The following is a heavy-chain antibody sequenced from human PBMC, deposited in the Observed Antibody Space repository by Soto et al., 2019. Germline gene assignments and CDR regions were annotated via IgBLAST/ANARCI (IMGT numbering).Heavy chain of an antibody. CDR1: GGTFSSYT. D-gene: IGHD3-22*01. CDR3: ARVPDYYDSSGYLNYYFDY. J-gene: IGHJ4*02. Sequence: QVQLVQSGAEVKKPGSSVKVSCKASGGTFSSYTISWVRQAPGQGLEWMGRIIPILGIANYAQKFQGRVTITADKSTSTADMELSSLRSEDTAVYYCARVPDYYDSSGYLNYYFDYWGQGTLVTVSS. V-gene: IGHV1-69*02. CDR2: IIPILGIA.